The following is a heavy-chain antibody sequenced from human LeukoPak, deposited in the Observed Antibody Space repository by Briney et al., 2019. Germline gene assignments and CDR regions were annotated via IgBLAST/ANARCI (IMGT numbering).Heavy chain of an antibody. Sequence: GESLKISCKGSGYSFTSYWIGWVRQMPGKGLEWMGIIYPGDSDTRYSPSFQGQVTISADKSISTAYLQWSSLKASDTAMCSCARQGRITIFGVVNNHYYMDVWGKGTTVAVSS. J-gene: IGHJ6*03. V-gene: IGHV5-51*01. CDR1: GYSFTSYW. CDR3: ARQGRITIFGVVNNHYYMDV. D-gene: IGHD3-3*01. CDR2: IYPGDSDT.